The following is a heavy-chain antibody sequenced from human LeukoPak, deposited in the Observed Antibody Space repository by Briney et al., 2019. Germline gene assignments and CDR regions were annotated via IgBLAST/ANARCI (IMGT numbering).Heavy chain of an antibody. CDR3: ARDSSSWTKGAFDI. CDR2: IYYSGST. J-gene: IGHJ3*02. Sequence: SETLSLTCTVSGGSISSSSYYWGWIRQPPGKGLEWIGSIYYSGSTYYNPSLKSRVTISVDTSKNQFSLKLSSVTAADTAVYYCARDSSSWTKGAFDIWGQGTMVTVSS. CDR1: GGSISSSSYY. D-gene: IGHD6-13*01. V-gene: IGHV4-39*07.